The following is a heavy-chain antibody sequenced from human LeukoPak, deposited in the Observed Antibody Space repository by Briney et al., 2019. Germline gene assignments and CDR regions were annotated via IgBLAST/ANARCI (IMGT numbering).Heavy chain of an antibody. J-gene: IGHJ4*02. Sequence: ASVKVSCKASGYTFTSYYMHWVRQAPGQGLEWMGIINPSGGSTSYAQKFQGRVTMTRDTSTSTVYMELSSLRSEATAVYYCAIEPTEIITNPPFDYWGQGTLVTVSS. CDR1: GYTFTSYY. D-gene: IGHD3-10*01. CDR2: INPSGGST. V-gene: IGHV1-46*01. CDR3: AIEPTEIITNPPFDY.